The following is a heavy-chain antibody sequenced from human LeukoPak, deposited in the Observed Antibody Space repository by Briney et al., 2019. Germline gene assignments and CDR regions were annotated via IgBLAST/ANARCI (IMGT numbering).Heavy chain of an antibody. J-gene: IGHJ4*02. CDR3: ARISSWYVGYYFDY. Sequence: GGSLRLSCAAAGFTFSSYWMHWVRQAPGKGLVWVSRINSDGSSTSYADSVKGRFTISRDNAKNTLYLQMNSLRAEDTAVYYCARISSWYVGYYFDYWGQGTLVTVSS. V-gene: IGHV3-74*01. D-gene: IGHD6-13*01. CDR2: INSDGSST. CDR1: GFTFSSYW.